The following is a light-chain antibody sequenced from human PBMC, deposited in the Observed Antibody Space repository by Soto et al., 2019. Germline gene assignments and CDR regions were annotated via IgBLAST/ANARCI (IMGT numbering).Light chain of an antibody. CDR3: QHYNNWPPYA. J-gene: IGKJ2*01. CDR1: QSVSSN. CDR2: GAS. V-gene: IGKV3-15*01. Sequence: EIVMTQSPATLSVSPGERATLSCRASQSVSSNLAWYQQKPGQAPRLLIYGASTRTTGIPARFSGSGSGKEFTLTISSLQSEDFAVYYCQHYNNWPPYAFGQGTKLEIK.